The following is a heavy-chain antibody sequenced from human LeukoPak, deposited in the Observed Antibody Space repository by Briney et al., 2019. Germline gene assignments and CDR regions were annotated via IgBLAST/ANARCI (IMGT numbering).Heavy chain of an antibody. CDR1: GFTFRIYA. CDR2: ISGSGGST. D-gene: IGHD6-19*01. Sequence: GGSLRLSCAGSGFTFRIYAMSWVRQAPGKGLEWVSAISGSGGSTYYADSVKGRFTISRDNSKNTLYLQMNSLRAEDTAVYYCARGYSSAWEFDYWGQGTLVTVSS. CDR3: ARGYSSAWEFDY. V-gene: IGHV3-23*01. J-gene: IGHJ4*02.